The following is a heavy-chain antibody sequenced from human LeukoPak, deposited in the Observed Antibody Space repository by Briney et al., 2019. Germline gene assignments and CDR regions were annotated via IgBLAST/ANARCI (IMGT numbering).Heavy chain of an antibody. D-gene: IGHD6-13*01. J-gene: IGHJ4*02. CDR3: ARFGLSAAGTEVDY. V-gene: IGHV1-2*02. CDR1: GYTFTGYY. CDR2: ITPNSGGT. Sequence: AASVKVSCKASGYTFTGYYLHWVRQAPGQGLEWMGWITPNSGGTNYAQRFQGRVTMTRDISTSTDYMELTSLTSDDTAMYYCARFGLSAAGTEVDYWGQGTLVTVSS.